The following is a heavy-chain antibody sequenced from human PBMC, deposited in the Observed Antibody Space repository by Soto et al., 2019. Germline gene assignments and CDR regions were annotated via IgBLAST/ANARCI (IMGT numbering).Heavy chain of an antibody. V-gene: IGHV3-11*01. Sequence: GGSLRLSCAASGFSFRDHFMSWIRQAPGKGLEWVSYIGPYGNSIYYADSVEGRFTISRDDAKKSLYLHMNSLRAEDTAVYYCARDDYTYGVYWGQGSLVTVSS. CDR1: GFSFRDHF. D-gene: IGHD3-3*01. J-gene: IGHJ4*02. CDR2: IGPYGNSI. CDR3: ARDDYTYGVY.